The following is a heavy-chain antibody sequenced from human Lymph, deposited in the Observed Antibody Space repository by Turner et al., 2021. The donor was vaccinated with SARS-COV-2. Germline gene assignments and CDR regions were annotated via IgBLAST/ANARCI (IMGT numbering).Heavy chain of an antibody. J-gene: IGHJ4*02. D-gene: IGHD5-18*01. CDR2: IRGSGGST. V-gene: IGHV3-23*01. CDR1: GFTFSSYA. Sequence: EVQLLESGGGLVQPGGSLRLSCAASGFTFSSYAMSWVRQAPGKVLEWVAAIRGSGGSTYYADSVKGRFTISRDNSKNTLYLQMNSLRAEDTAVYYCAKEGDTAMVNFDYWGQGTLVTVSS. CDR3: AKEGDTAMVNFDY.